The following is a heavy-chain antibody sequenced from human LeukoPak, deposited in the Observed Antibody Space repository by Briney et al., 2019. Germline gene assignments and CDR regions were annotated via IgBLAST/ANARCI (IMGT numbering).Heavy chain of an antibody. D-gene: IGHD3-9*01. Sequence: PGGSLRLSCAASGLTFSSFGMHWVRQAPGKGLQWVAVISYDGSNKYYADSVKGRFTISRDNSRDTLYLQMNSLRAEDTAVYYCAKDSHPVLRYFDWFCPLDYWGQGTLVTVSS. CDR1: GLTFSSFG. V-gene: IGHV3-30*18. CDR3: AKDSHPVLRYFDWFCPLDY. CDR2: ISYDGSNK. J-gene: IGHJ4*02.